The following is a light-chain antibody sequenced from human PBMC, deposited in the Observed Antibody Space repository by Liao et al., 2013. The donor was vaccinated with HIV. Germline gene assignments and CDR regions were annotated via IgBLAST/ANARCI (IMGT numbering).Light chain of an antibody. J-gene: IGLJ2*01. CDR2: QDT. CDR1: NLEDQY. Sequence: SVELTQPPSVTVSPGQTATITCSGDNLEDQYACWYQQRPGQSPVLVIYQDTKRPSGIPERFSGSNSRNTATLTISATQAMDEADYFCQAWDSSADVVFGGGTKLTVL. CDR3: QAWDSSADVV. V-gene: IGLV3-1*01.